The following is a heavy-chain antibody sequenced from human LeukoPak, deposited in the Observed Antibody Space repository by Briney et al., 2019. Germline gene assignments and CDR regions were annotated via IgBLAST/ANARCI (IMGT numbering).Heavy chain of an antibody. Sequence: SQTLSLTCTVSGGSISSGSYYWSWIRPPAGKGLEWIGRIYTSGSTNYSPSLKSRVTISVDTSKNQFSLKLSSVTAADTAVYYCARGGSGWYSYWGQGTLVTVSS. V-gene: IGHV4-61*02. CDR1: GGSISSGSYY. CDR2: IYTSGST. CDR3: ARGGSGWYSY. D-gene: IGHD6-19*01. J-gene: IGHJ4*02.